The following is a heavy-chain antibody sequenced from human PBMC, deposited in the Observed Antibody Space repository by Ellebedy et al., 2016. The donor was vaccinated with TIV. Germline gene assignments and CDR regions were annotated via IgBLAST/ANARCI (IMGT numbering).Heavy chain of an antibody. CDR2: FDPEDGET. CDR1: GYTLTELS. J-gene: IGHJ5*02. D-gene: IGHD6-13*01. Sequence: ASVKVSXKVSGYTLTELSMHWVRQAPGKGLEWMGGFDPEDGETIYAQKFQGRVTMTTDTSTSTAYMELRSLRSDDTAVYYCARGLVAAGTGWFDPWGQGTLVTVSS. V-gene: IGHV1-24*01. CDR3: ARGLVAAGTGWFDP.